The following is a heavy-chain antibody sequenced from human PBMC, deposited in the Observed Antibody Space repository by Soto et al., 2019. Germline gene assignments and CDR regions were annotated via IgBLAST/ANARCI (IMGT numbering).Heavy chain of an antibody. Sequence: XETLSLSCAVYGGSFSGYYWSWIRQPPGKGLDWIGEINHSGSTNYNPSLKSRVTISVDTSKNQFSLKLSSVTAADTAVYYCARGRLAFYGDHGHSKFGNNWFDTWGQGTLVTVSS. CDR3: ARGRLAFYGDHGHSKFGNNWFDT. V-gene: IGHV4-34*01. CDR1: GGSFSGYY. D-gene: IGHD4-17*01. J-gene: IGHJ5*02. CDR2: INHSGST.